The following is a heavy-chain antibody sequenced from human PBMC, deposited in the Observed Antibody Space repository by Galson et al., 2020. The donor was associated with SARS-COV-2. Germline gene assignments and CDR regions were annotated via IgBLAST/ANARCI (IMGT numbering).Heavy chain of an antibody. CDR2: IHYSGAT. CDR3: ARDMADVSWSFDL. D-gene: IGHD3-10*01. V-gene: IGHV4-39*07. Sequence: SETLSLTCTVSGGSINSYTYFWGWIRQPPGKGLEWIGSIHYSGATYYNPSLKSRVSMSVDTSKNQFSLKLSSVTAADTAIYYCARDMADVSWSFDLWGRGALVPVSS. CDR1: GGSINSYTYF. J-gene: IGHJ2*01.